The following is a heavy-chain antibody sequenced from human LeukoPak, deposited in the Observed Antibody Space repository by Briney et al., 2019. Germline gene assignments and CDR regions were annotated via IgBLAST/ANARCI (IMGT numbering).Heavy chain of an antibody. Sequence: GESLKISCKGSGYSFTSYWIGWVRQLPGKGLEWMGIIYPGDSDTRYSPSFQGQVTISADKSISTAYLQWSSLKASDTAMYYCARHRYYDSSGYYPNRYYYYYYYMDVWGKGTTVTVSS. CDR1: GYSFTSYW. CDR3: ARHRYYDSSGYYPNRYYYYYYYMDV. CDR2: IYPGDSDT. V-gene: IGHV5-51*01. D-gene: IGHD3-22*01. J-gene: IGHJ6*03.